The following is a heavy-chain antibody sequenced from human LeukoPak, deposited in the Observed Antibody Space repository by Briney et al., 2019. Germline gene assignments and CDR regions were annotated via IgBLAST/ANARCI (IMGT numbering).Heavy chain of an antibody. V-gene: IGHV3-73*01. CDR3: TRPSYDSSVSGVVY. J-gene: IGHJ4*02. Sequence: GGSLRLSCAASGFTFSGSAMHWVRQASGKGLEWVGRIRSEANSYATAYAASVKGRFTISRDDSKNTAYLQMNSLKTEDTAVYYCTRPSYDSSVSGVVYWGQGTLVTVSS. D-gene: IGHD3-22*01. CDR1: GFTFSGSA. CDR2: IRSEANSYAT.